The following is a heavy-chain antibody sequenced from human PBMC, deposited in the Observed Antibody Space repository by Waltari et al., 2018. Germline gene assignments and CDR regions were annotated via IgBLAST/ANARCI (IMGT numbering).Heavy chain of an antibody. CDR2: ASASGST. J-gene: IGHJ5*02. D-gene: IGHD2-15*01. Sequence: QVHLKASGPALVKPSETLSLTCTVSGSSISVFFWSWIRQPAGKGLEWVGRASASGSTYYNPSLKSRITLATDTSRNQFSLTLTDVTAAETAMYYCVREKGGLGGWFDPWGQGIQVTVSS. CDR3: VREKGGLGGWFDP. CDR1: GSSISVFF. V-gene: IGHV4-4*07.